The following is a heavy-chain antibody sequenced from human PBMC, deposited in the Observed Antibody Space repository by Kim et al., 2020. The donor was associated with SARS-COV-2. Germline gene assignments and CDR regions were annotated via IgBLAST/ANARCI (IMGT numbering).Heavy chain of an antibody. CDR2: WYN. J-gene: IGHJ4*02. Sequence: WYNAYALSVKRRIIINAETSKNQFSLQLSSLTPEDTAVYYCARGQHSGFDYWGQGALVTVSS. V-gene: IGHV6-1*01. CDR3: ARGQHSGFDY.